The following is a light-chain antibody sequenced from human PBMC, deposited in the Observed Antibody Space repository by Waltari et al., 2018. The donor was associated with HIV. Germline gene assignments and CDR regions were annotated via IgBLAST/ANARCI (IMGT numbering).Light chain of an antibody. Sequence: QSALTQPASVSGSPGQSITISCTGTSSYVGGYNYVSWYHQHPGKAPKLMIYDVRKRPSGVSYRVSCSKSGNTAALPISGLQAEDEADYYCSSYTTSSTWVFGGGTKLTVL. CDR2: DVR. V-gene: IGLV2-14*01. CDR1: SSYVGGYNY. CDR3: SSYTTSSTWV. J-gene: IGLJ3*02.